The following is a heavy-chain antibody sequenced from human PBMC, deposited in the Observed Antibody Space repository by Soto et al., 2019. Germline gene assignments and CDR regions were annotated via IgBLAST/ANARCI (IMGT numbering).Heavy chain of an antibody. CDR2: MNPNSGNT. Sequence: ASVKVSCKASGYTFTSYDINWVRQATGQGLEWMGWMNPNSGNTGYAQKFQGRVTMTRNTSISTAYMELSSLRSEDTAVYYCARHDSSSDAFDIWGQGTIVTVSS. CDR1: GYTFTSYD. J-gene: IGHJ3*02. CDR3: ARHDSSSDAFDI. D-gene: IGHD6-13*01. V-gene: IGHV1-8*01.